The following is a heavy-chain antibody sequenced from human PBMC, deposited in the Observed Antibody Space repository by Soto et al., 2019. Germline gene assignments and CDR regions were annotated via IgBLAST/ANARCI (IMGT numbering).Heavy chain of an antibody. V-gene: IGHV4-34*01. CDR2: INHSGST. CDR1: GGSFSGYY. J-gene: IGHJ5*02. Sequence: SETLSLTCAVYGGSFSGYYWSWIRQPPGKGLEWIGEINHSGSTNYNPSLKSRVTISVDTSKNQFSLKLSSVTAADTAVYYCARGRRILYLDGRHWFYPWGQGTLVTVSS. CDR3: ARGRRILYLDGRHWFYP. D-gene: IGHD2-8*01.